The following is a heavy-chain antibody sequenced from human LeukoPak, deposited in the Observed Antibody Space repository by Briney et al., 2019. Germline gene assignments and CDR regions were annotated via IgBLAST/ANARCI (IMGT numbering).Heavy chain of an antibody. J-gene: IGHJ4*02. CDR1: GFTFSSYA. Sequence: SGGSLRLSCAASGFTFSSYAMHWVRQAPGKGLEWVAVISYDGSNKYYADSVKGRFTISRDNAKNSLYLQMNSLRAEDTAVYYCARVRNDYGDYETYFDYWGQGTLVTVSS. V-gene: IGHV3-30-3*01. CDR2: ISYDGSNK. CDR3: ARVRNDYGDYETYFDY. D-gene: IGHD4-17*01.